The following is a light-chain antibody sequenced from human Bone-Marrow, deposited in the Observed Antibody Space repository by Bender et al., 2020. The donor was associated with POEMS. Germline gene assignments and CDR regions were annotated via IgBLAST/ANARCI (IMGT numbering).Light chain of an antibody. Sequence: SSELTQPPSVSVSPGQTVTISCSGDDLGDKYVCWYQQKTDQSPVLVIYADDKRSSEITDRFSGSNSGNTATLTISGAQAMDEADYYCQAWDRYTRMFGGGTKVTVL. CDR3: QAWDRYTRM. V-gene: IGLV3-1*01. CDR1: DLGDKY. CDR2: ADD. J-gene: IGLJ3*02.